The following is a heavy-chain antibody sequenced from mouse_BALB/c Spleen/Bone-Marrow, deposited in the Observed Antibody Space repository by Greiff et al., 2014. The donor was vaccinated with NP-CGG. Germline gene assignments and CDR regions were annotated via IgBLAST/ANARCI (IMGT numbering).Heavy chain of an antibody. J-gene: IGHJ4*01. V-gene: IGHV3-1*02. Sequence: EVQLVESGPDLVKPSQSLSLTRTVTGYSITSGYTWHWIRQFPGNTLEWMGYIHYSGTTNYNPSLKSRISITRDTSKNQFFLQLNSVTTEDTATYYCAITTVVNAMDYWGQGTSVTVSS. CDR1: GYSITSGYT. CDR2: IHYSGTT. D-gene: IGHD1-1*01. CDR3: AITTVVNAMDY.